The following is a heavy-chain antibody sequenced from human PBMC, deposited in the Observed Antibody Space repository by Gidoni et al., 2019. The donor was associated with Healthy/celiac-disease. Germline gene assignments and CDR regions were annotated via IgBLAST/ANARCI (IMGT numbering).Heavy chain of an antibody. D-gene: IGHD2-15*01. CDR2: IYYSGST. Sequence: QLQLQESGPGLVKPSETLSLTCTVSGCSISSSSYYWGWIRQPPGKGLEWIGSIYYSGSTYYNPSLKSRVTISVDTSKNQFSLKLSSVTAADTAVYYCARLVVVVAATDYWGQGTLVTVSS. V-gene: IGHV4-39*01. J-gene: IGHJ4*02. CDR1: GCSISSSSYY. CDR3: ARLVVVVAATDY.